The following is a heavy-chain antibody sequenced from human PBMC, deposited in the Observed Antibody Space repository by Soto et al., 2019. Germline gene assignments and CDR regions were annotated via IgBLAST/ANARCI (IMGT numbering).Heavy chain of an antibody. CDR1: GGSINSGGYY. CDR2: IYYSGST. CDR3: ARASVLTDYYFDS. Sequence: SETLSLTCTVSGGSINSGGYYWSWIRQHPGKGLEWIGYIYYSGSTFYNPSLKSRVTISVDTSKNQFSLNLSSVTAADTAVYYCARASVLTDYYFDSWGQGTLVTVSS. J-gene: IGHJ4*02. V-gene: IGHV4-31*03. D-gene: IGHD2-2*01.